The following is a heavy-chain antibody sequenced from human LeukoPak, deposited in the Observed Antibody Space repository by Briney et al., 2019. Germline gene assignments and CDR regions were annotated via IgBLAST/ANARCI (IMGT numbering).Heavy chain of an antibody. CDR1: GFTFSNEW. Sequence: GGSLRLSCAASGFTFSNEWMGWVRQAPGKGLEWVGRIKLTSDGGPSDYAAPVKGRFIVSRDDSQNTLYLLMNSLKTEDTGFYYCTTDPPGPYWGQGTLVTVSS. V-gene: IGHV3-15*01. J-gene: IGHJ4*02. CDR3: TTDPPGPY. CDR2: IKLTSDGGPS.